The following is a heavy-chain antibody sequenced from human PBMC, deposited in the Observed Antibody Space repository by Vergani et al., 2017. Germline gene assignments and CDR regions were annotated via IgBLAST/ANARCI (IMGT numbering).Heavy chain of an antibody. J-gene: IGHJ3*02. CDR2: FDPEDGET. Sequence: QVQLVQSGAEVKKPGASVKVSCKVSGYALTELSMHWVRQAPGKGLEWMGGFDPEDGETIYAQKFQGRVTMTEDTSTDTAYMELSSLRSEDTAVYYCATTVFGSVSSSPDAFDIWGQGTMVTVSS. D-gene: IGHD6-13*01. V-gene: IGHV1-24*01. CDR3: ATTVFGSVSSSPDAFDI. CDR1: GYALTELS.